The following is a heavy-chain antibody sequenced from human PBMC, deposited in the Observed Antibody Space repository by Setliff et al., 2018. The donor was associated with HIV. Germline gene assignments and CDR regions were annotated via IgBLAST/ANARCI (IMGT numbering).Heavy chain of an antibody. CDR3: ARSSSSWSGWFDP. CDR2: IYTSGNT. CDR1: GVSISNYY. J-gene: IGHJ5*02. Sequence: PSETLSLTCTVSGVSISNYYWSWIRQPAGKGLEWIGRIYTSGNTNYNPSLKSRVTMSVDTSKKQFSLKLTSVTAADTAVYYCARSSSSWSGWFDPWGQGTLVTVSS. D-gene: IGHD6-13*01. V-gene: IGHV4-4*07.